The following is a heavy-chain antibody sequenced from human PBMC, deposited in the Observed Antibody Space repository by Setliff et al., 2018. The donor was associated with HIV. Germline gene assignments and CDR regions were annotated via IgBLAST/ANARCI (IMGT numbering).Heavy chain of an antibody. D-gene: IGHD6-6*01. CDR2: INPSGGGT. CDR1: GYTFTGYY. J-gene: IGHJ5*02. V-gene: IGHV1-46*01. Sequence: GASVKVSCKASGYTFTGYYMHWVRQAPGQGLEWMGIINPSGGGTTYAQTFQDRVTMSRDTSTSTVYMELSSLRSEDTAVYYCARGARDNWFDPWGQGTLVTVSS. CDR3: ARGARDNWFDP.